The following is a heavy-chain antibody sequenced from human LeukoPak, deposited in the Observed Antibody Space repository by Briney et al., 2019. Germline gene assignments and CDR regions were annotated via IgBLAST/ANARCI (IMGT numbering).Heavy chain of an antibody. CDR1: GYTFTGYY. D-gene: IGHD6-19*01. J-gene: IGHJ4*02. CDR2: INPNSGGT. Sequence: ASVKVSCKASGYTFTGYYMHWVRQAPGQGLEWMGWINPNSGGTNYAQKFQGRVTMTGDTSISTAYMELSRLRSDDTAVYYCASSSSGWYPLDYWGQGTLVTVSS. CDR3: ASSSSGWYPLDY. V-gene: IGHV1-2*02.